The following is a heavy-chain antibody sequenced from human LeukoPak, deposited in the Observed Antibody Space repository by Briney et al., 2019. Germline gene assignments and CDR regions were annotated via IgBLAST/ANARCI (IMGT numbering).Heavy chain of an antibody. J-gene: IGHJ4*02. CDR2: IYYSGST. CDR1: GGSISSSSYY. CDR3: ARESKPSIAAAKNFDY. Sequence: SETLSLTCTVSGGSISSSSYYWGWIRQPPGKGLEWIGSIYYSGSTYYNPSLKSRVTISVDTSKNQFSLKLSSVTAADTAVYYCARESKPSIAAAKNFDYWGQGTLVTVSS. D-gene: IGHD6-13*01. V-gene: IGHV4-39*07.